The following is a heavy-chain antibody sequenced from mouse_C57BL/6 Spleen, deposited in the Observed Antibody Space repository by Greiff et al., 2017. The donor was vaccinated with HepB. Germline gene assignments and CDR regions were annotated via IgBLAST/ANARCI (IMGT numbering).Heavy chain of an antibody. D-gene: IGHD2-4*01. V-gene: IGHV1-55*01. CDR1: GYTFTSYW. Sequence: VKVVEPGAELVKPGASVKMSCKASGYTFTSYWITWVKQRPGQGLEWIGDIYPGSGSTNYNEKFKSKATLTVDTSSSTAYMQLSSLTSEDSAVYYWARSKGYDYHYFDYWGQGTTLTVSS. CDR2: IYPGSGST. J-gene: IGHJ2*01. CDR3: ARSKGYDYHYFDY.